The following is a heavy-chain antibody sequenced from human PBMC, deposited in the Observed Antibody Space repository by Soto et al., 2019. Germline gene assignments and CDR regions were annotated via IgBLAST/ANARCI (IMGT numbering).Heavy chain of an antibody. J-gene: IGHJ5*02. CDR2: IYYSGST. D-gene: IGHD6-19*01. CDR3: ARKEDTSGWTGFDP. Sequence: QVQLQESGPGLVKPSETLSLTCTVSGGSISSYLCSWIRQPPGKGLEWIGYIYYSGSTNYNPSLKSRVTISVDTSKHQFPLKLSSVTAADTAVYYCARKEDTSGWTGFDPWGQGTLVTVSS. V-gene: IGHV4-59*01. CDR1: GGSISSYL.